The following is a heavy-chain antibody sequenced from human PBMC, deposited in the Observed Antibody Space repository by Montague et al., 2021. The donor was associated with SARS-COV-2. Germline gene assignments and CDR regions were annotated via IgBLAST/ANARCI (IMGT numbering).Heavy chain of an antibody. J-gene: IGHJ4*02. Sequence: SETLSLTCEVSGDSISSYYWSWIRQSPGKGLEWIGYVHYTGSTKYTPSLKTRVTLSLDTPKNHFSLKLRSVTAAATAIYYCARAQNTCFIANCVNYFEVWGLGALVTVSS. CDR2: VHYTGST. CDR3: ARAQNTCFIANCVNYFEV. V-gene: IGHV4-59*01. CDR1: GDSISSYY. D-gene: IGHD1-1*01.